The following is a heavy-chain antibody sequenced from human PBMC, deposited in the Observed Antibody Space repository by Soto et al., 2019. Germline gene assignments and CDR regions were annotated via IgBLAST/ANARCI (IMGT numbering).Heavy chain of an antibody. CDR1: GYTFTSYG. J-gene: IGHJ5*02. CDR3: ARDPSIAARPNWFDP. D-gene: IGHD6-6*01. Sequence: QVQLVQSGAEVKKPGASVKVSCKASGYTFTSYGISWVRQAPGQAPEWMGWISANNGNTNYAQKLQGRVTMTTDTSTSTAYMRLRSLRSDDTAVYYCARDPSIAARPNWFDPWGQGTLVTVSS. CDR2: ISANNGNT. V-gene: IGHV1-18*01.